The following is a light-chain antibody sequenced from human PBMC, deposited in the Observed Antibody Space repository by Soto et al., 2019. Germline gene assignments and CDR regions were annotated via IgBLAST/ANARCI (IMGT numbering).Light chain of an antibody. J-gene: IGKJ1*01. CDR3: QQNAYSPRT. Sequence: EIVLTQSPGTLSLSPGERATLSCRASQSVTNNYLAWYPQKPGQAPRLIIYDTSRGASGIPDRFSGSGSGTDFTLTITRLQPEDFAMYYCQQNAYSPRTFGQGTKVEI. V-gene: IGKV3-20*01. CDR1: QSVTNNY. CDR2: DTS.